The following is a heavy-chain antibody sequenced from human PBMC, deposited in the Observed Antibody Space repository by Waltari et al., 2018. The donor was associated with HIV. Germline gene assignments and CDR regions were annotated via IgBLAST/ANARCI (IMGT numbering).Heavy chain of an antibody. J-gene: IGHJ5*02. CDR2: ISHNGIT. CDR3: VRGPVRVRGRPFDL. V-gene: IGHV4-34*01. D-gene: IGHD3-10*01. Sequence: QGQFQQWGAGPVTPSETLSLTRAVYGGPLSGHFWSWLRLTPTKGLEWIGEISHNGITTSNPSFQRRAKLSVETSKNQFSLNLTSVVSADSGVYYCVRGPVRVRGRPFDLWGHGNLVVVSS. CDR1: GGPLSGHF.